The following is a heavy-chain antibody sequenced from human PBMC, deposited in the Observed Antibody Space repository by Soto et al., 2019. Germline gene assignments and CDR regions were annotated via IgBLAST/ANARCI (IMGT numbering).Heavy chain of an antibody. V-gene: IGHV3-23*01. CDR1: GFTFSNYA. Sequence: GGSLRLSCAASGFTFSNYAMSWVRQAPGKGLEWVSAFSGSGDSTFYADSVKGRFTVSRDNSKKTLYLQLNSLRDEDTAVYYCARDAGELPVVTVGVFVFWGRGTLVTRLL. J-gene: IGHJ4*02. D-gene: IGHD3-22*01. CDR3: ARDAGELPVVTVGVFVF. CDR2: FSGSGDST.